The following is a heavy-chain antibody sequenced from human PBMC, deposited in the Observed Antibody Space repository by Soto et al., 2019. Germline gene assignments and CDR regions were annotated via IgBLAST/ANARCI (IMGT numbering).Heavy chain of an antibody. CDR2: IWYDGSNK. D-gene: IGHD2-2*01. V-gene: IGHV3-33*01. Sequence: GGSLRLSCAASGLTFSSYGMHWVRQAPGKGLEWVAVIWYDGSNKYYADSVKGRFTISRDNSKNTLYLQMNSLRAEDTAVYYCARDLPYCSSTSCGLDYWGQGTLVTVSS. CDR1: GLTFSSYG. CDR3: ARDLPYCSSTSCGLDY. J-gene: IGHJ4*02.